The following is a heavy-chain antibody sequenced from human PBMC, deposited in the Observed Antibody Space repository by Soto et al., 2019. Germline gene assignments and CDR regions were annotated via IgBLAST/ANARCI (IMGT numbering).Heavy chain of an antibody. V-gene: IGHV3-21*01. J-gene: IGHJ6*02. Sequence: LRLSCAASGFTFSSYSMNWVRQAPGKGLEWVSSISSSSSYIYYADSVKGRFTISRDNAKNSLYLQMNSLRAEDTAVYYCAREGGSYYGMDVWGQGTKVTVSS. CDR3: AREGGSYYGMDV. CDR1: GFTFSSYS. CDR2: ISSSSSYI. D-gene: IGHD3-10*01.